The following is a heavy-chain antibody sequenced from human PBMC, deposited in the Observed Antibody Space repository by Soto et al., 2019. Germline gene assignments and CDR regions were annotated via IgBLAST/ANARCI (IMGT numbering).Heavy chain of an antibody. V-gene: IGHV3-23*01. Sequence: GGSLRLSCAASGFTFSSYAMSWVRQAPGKGLEWVSAISGSGGSTYYADSVKGRFTISRHNSKNTLYLQMNSLRAEDTAVYYCARARTWFGELFYGASDIWGQGTMVTVSS. CDR3: ARARTWFGELFYGASDI. CDR2: ISGSGGST. CDR1: GFTFSSYA. J-gene: IGHJ3*02. D-gene: IGHD3-10*01.